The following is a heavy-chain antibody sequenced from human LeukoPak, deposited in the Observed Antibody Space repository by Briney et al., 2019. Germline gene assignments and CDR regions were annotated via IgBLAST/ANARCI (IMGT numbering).Heavy chain of an antibody. V-gene: IGHV4-34*01. CDR2: INHSGST. J-gene: IGHJ4*02. CDR1: GGSFSGYY. D-gene: IGHD6-19*01. Sequence: SETLSLTCAVYGGSFSGYYWSWIRQPPGKGLEWIGEINHSGSTNYNPSLKSRVTISVDTSKNQFSLKLSSVTAADTAVYYCARRSQVAGTIYWGQGTLVTVSS. CDR3: ARRSQVAGTIY.